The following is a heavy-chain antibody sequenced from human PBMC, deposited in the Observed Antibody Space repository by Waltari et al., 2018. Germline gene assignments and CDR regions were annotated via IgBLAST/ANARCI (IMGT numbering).Heavy chain of an antibody. CDR1: GFTFDDHG. J-gene: IGHJ2*01. D-gene: IGHD3-16*01. CDR3: ARDGGVSTTRWYLDL. V-gene: IGHV3-9*01. CDR2: VSWNRDDI. Sequence: EMQLVESGGGLVQPGKSLRLSCVVSGFTFDDHGMHWVRQAPGKGLEGVSGVSWNRDDIAYADSGKGRFTVSRDNAKNTLYLEMNRLTVDDTALYYCARDGGVSTTRWYLDLWGRGTLVTVSS.